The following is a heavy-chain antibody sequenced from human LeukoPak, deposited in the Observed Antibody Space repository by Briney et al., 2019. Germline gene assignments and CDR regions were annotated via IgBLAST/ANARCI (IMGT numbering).Heavy chain of an antibody. J-gene: IGHJ4*02. CDR2: IYPGDSDT. D-gene: IGHD3-10*02. CDR1: GYSFKSYW. Sequence: GESLKISCKASGYSFKSYWIGWVRQMPGKGLEWMGIIYPGDSDTRYSPSFQGQVTISADKSISTAYLQWSSLKASDTAMYYCARLSLGPNYVPHPARHFDYWGQGTLVTVSS. V-gene: IGHV5-51*01. CDR3: ARLSLGPNYVPHPARHFDY.